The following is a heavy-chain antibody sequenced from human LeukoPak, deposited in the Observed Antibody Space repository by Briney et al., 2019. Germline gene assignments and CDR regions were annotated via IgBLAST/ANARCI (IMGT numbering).Heavy chain of an antibody. D-gene: IGHD2-15*01. J-gene: IGHJ4*02. Sequence: GGSLRLSCAASGFTFSSYGMHWVRQAPGKGLEWVAVISYDGSNKYYADSVKGRFTISRDNSKNTLYLQMNSLRAEDTAVYYCAKVDSGYVSSTGYCSGGSCSFDYWGQGTLVTVSS. CDR1: GFTFSSYG. CDR2: ISYDGSNK. V-gene: IGHV3-30*18. CDR3: AKVDSGYVSSTGYCSGGSCSFDY.